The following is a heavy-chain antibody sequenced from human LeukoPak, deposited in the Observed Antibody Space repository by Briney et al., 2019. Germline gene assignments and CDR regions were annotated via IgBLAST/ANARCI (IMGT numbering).Heavy chain of an antibody. Sequence: SETLSLTCAVSGDSFSSHYWTWIRQSPGTGLEWIGYISHIGRTNYNPSLKSRVTLSIDTSKNQFSLKLRSVTAADTAVYYCARDLVTVTKGFDIWGQGTMVSVSS. J-gene: IGHJ3*02. CDR2: ISHIGRT. CDR1: GDSFSSHY. CDR3: ARDLVTVTKGFDI. D-gene: IGHD4-17*01. V-gene: IGHV4-59*11.